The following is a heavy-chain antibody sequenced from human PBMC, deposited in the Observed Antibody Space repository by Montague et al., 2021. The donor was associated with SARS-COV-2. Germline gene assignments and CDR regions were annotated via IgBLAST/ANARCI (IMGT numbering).Heavy chain of an antibody. D-gene: IGHD3-9*01. Sequence: SLRLSCAASGFTFSSYSMNWVRQAPGKGLEWVSYISSSSSTLYYADSVKGRFTISRDNAKNSLYPQMNSLRAEDTAVYYCARDAGTGGYDFLTGYYRVFDYWGQGTLVTVSS. CDR1: GFTFSSYS. CDR2: ISSSSSTL. CDR3: ARDAGTGGYDFLTGYYRVFDY. V-gene: IGHV3-48*04. J-gene: IGHJ4*02.